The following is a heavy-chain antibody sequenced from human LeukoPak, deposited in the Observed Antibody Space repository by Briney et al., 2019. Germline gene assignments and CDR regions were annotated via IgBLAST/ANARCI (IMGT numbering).Heavy chain of an antibody. CDR2: ISSSSDYI. V-gene: IGHV3-21*01. J-gene: IGHJ4*02. Sequence: WGSLRLSCAASGFTFSFYSMNWVRQAPGKGLEWVSSISSSSDYISYAASVKGRFTISRDNAKSSLFLQMNSLRAEDTAVYFCAREVSTRDFDYWGQGTLVTVSS. CDR3: AREVSTRDFDY. CDR1: GFTFSFYS.